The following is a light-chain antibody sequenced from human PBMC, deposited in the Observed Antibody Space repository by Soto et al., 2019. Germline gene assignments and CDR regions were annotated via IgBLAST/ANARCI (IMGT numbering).Light chain of an antibody. J-gene: IGKJ1*01. CDR3: QQYNTYSPWT. CDR1: QSISGW. Sequence: DIQMTQSPSTLSASVGDRVTITCRASQSISGWLAWYQQKPGKAPKLLISKASSLESGVPLRFSGSGSGTEFTLTISSLQPDDFATYYCQQYNTYSPWTFGQGTKVEIK. CDR2: KAS. V-gene: IGKV1-5*03.